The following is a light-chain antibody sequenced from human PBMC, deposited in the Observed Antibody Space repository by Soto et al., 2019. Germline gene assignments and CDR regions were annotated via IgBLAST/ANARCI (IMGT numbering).Light chain of an antibody. CDR3: TAWDDNLNAVV. V-gene: IGLV1-47*02. CDR2: ANN. CDR1: GSNIGTFY. Sequence: QSVLTQSPSTSATPGQGVSIPCSGGGSNIGTFYVSWYQHVPGTAPRLLIYANNQRPSGVPDRFSGSKSGTSASLAISGLRSEDEAYYYCTAWDDNLNAVVFGGGTK. J-gene: IGLJ2*01.